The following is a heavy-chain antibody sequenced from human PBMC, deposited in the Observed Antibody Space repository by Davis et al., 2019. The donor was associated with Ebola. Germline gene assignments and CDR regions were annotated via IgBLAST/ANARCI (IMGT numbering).Heavy chain of an antibody. CDR1: GFTFSDYY. CDR2: ISSRGSTI. V-gene: IGHV3-11*04. Sequence: GGSLRLSCAASGFTFSDYYMSWIRQAPGKGLEWVSYISSRGSTIYYADSVKGRFTISRDNAKNSLYLQMNSLRAEDTAVYYCAKGILLYSSGWYSRWGQGTLVTVSS. CDR3: AKGILLYSSGWYSR. J-gene: IGHJ4*02. D-gene: IGHD6-19*01.